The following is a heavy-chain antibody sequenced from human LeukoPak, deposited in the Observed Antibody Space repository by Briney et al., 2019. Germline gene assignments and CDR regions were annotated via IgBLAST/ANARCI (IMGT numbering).Heavy chain of an antibody. V-gene: IGHV4-4*02. CDR1: GDSINSPDL. CDR2: MYLSGTT. Sequence: SGTLSLTCTVSGDSINSPDLWSWVRQPPGKGLEWIGEMYLSGTTHSNPSVKSRVTISIDKSKNQFFLNLSSVTVADTAVYYCAGLVGRYSSGLYYYYFDYWGQGTLVTVSS. J-gene: IGHJ4*02. D-gene: IGHD3-22*01. CDR3: AGLVGRYSSGLYYYYFDY.